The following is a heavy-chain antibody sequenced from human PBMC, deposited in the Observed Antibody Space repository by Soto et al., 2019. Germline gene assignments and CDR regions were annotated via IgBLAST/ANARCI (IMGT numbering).Heavy chain of an antibody. Sequence: SVKVSCKASGGTFSSYAISWVRQAPGQGLEWMGGIIPIFGTANYAQKFQGRVTITADESTSTAYMELSSLRSEDTAVYYCARVGLVPVASGYYYGMDVWGQGTTVTVSS. CDR3: ARVGLVPVASGYYYGMDV. D-gene: IGHD6-6*01. CDR2: IIPIFGTA. CDR1: GGTFSSYA. V-gene: IGHV1-69*13. J-gene: IGHJ6*02.